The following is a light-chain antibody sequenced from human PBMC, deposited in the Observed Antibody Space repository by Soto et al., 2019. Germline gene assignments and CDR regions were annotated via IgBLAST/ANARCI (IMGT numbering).Light chain of an antibody. CDR3: GSYTGSIYV. CDR2: EVS. J-gene: IGLJ1*01. CDR1: SSDVGGYKF. V-gene: IGLV2-14*01. Sequence: QSALTQPASVSGSPGQSITISCTGTSSDVGGYKFVSWYQQHPGKAPKLMICEVSNRPSGVSSRFSGSKSGNTASLTISGLQAEDEADYYCGSYTGSIYVFGPGTKLTVL.